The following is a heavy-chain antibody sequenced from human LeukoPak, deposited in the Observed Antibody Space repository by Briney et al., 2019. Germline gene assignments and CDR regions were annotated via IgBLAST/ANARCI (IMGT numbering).Heavy chain of an antibody. V-gene: IGHV4-39*07. CDR1: GGSISSSSHY. D-gene: IGHD4-17*01. CDR2: IYYSGST. Sequence: SETLSLTCTVSGGSISSSSHYWGWVRQPPGKGLEWIGCIYYSGSTYYNPSLKSRVTISVDTSKNQFSLKLSSVTAADTAVYYCARDRYGDYFSVYYYYYGMDVWGQGTTVTVSS. J-gene: IGHJ6*02. CDR3: ARDRYGDYFSVYYYYYGMDV.